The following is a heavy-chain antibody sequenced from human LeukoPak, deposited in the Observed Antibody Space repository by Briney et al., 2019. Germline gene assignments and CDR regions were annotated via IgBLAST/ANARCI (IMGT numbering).Heavy chain of an antibody. V-gene: IGHV3-7*01. CDR1: GFTFSIYA. D-gene: IGHD4-23*01. J-gene: IGHJ4*02. Sequence: PGGSLRLSCAASGFTFSIYAMSWVRQAPGKVLEWVANINQDGSEKYYVDSVKGRFTISRDNAKNSLYLQMNSLRAEDTAVYFCVRAIGSNTLWGQGTLVTVSS. CDR2: INQDGSEK. CDR3: VRAIGSNTL.